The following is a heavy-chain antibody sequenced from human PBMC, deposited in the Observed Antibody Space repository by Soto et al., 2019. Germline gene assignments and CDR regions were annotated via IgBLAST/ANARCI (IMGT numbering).Heavy chain of an antibody. CDR1: GGTFSSYA. J-gene: IGHJ6*02. D-gene: IGHD3-22*01. CDR3: ARNHYYDSSGYYRTTYGMDV. V-gene: IGHV1-69*06. Sequence: QVQLVQSGAEVKKPGSSVKVSCKASGGTFSSYAISWVRQAPGQGLEWMGGIIPIFGTASYAQKFQGRVTITADKSTSTACMELSSLRSEDTAVYYCARNHYYDSSGYYRTTYGMDVWGQGTTVTVSS. CDR2: IIPIFGTA.